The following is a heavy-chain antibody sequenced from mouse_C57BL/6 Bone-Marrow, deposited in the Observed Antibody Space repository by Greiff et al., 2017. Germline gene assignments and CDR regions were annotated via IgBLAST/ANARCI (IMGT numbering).Heavy chain of an antibody. J-gene: IGHJ3*01. CDR3: ARRGVWLGFAY. V-gene: IGHV5-6*02. CDR2: ISSGGSYT. Sequence: EVKLMESGGDLVKPGGSLKLSCAASGFTFSSYGMSWVRQTPDKRLEWVATISSGGSYTYYPDSVKGRFTISRDNAKNTLYLQMSSLKSEDTAMDYCARRGVWLGFAYWGQGTLVTVSA. CDR1: GFTFSSYG. D-gene: IGHD2-10*02.